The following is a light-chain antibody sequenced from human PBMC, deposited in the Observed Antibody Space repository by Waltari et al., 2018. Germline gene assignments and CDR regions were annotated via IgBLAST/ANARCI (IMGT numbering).Light chain of an antibody. CDR3: LQYHYWPPWM. V-gene: IGKV3-15*01. CDR2: GAS. J-gene: IGKJ1*01. CDR1: QSVSGN. Sequence: EVLMTQSPATLSVSPGERVTLSCRASQSVSGNLAWYQQKPGQPPRLLIYGASTRATGVPVRFSGSGSETEFTLTISSLRSEDFAVYYCLQYHYWPPWMFGQGTKVEIK.